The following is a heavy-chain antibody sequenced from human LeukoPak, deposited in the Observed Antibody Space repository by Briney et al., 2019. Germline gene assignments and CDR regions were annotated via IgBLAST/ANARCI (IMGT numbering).Heavy chain of an antibody. Sequence: SETLSLTCAVYGGSFSGYYWSWIRQPPGKGLEWIGEINHSGSTNYNPSLKSRVTISVDTSKNQFSLKLSSVTAADTAVYYCARACRYYYGSGSYWDFDYWGQGTLVTVSS. CDR3: ARACRYYYGSGSYWDFDY. V-gene: IGHV4-34*01. J-gene: IGHJ4*02. CDR2: INHSGST. D-gene: IGHD3-10*01. CDR1: GGSFSGYY.